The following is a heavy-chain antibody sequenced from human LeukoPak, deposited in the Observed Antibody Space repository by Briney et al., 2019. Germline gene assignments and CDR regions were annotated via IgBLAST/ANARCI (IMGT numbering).Heavy chain of an antibody. CDR1: GFTFSSYW. V-gene: IGHV3-7*01. CDR2: IKQDGSEK. J-gene: IGHJ6*03. CDR3: ARVVVPAATFYDYYYMDV. Sequence: GGSLRLSCAASGFTFSSYWMSWVRQAPGKGLEWVANIKQDGSEKYYVDSVKGRFTISRDNAKNSLYLQMNSLRAEDTAVYYCARVVVPAATFYDYYYMDVWGKGTTVTISS. D-gene: IGHD2-2*01.